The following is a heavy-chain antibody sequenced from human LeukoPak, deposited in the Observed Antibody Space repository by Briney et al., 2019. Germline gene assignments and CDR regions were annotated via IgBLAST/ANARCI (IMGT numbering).Heavy chain of an antibody. Sequence: GGSLRLSCAASGFTFSSYWMHWVRHAPGKGLGWVSRINSDGSSTSYADSVKGRFTISRDNAKNTLYLQMNSLRAEDTAVYYCARDWGNWYQLPYYFDYWGQGTLVTVSS. CDR2: INSDGSST. V-gene: IGHV3-74*01. CDR3: ARDWGNWYQLPYYFDY. D-gene: IGHD2-2*01. CDR1: GFTFSSYW. J-gene: IGHJ4*02.